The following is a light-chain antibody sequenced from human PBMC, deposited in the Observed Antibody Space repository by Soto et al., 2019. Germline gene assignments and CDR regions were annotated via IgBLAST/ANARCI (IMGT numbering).Light chain of an antibody. Sequence: SYELTQPPSVSVAPGQTASITCGGNNIGSKSVHWYQQKPGQAPVLVVYDDSDRPSGIPERFSGSNSGNTATLTISRVEAWDEADYYWQVWDSSSDHPVVFGGGTKLTVL. CDR1: NIGSKS. CDR2: DDS. J-gene: IGLJ2*01. CDR3: QVWDSSSDHPVV. V-gene: IGLV3-21*02.